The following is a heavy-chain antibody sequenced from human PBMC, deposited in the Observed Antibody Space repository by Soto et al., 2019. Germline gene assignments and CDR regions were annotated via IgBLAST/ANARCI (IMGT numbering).Heavy chain of an antibody. CDR2: IKHDGGEK. CDR3: ARVLSTYFKPYGEDQ. J-gene: IGHJ4*02. CDR1: GFNFSTFW. V-gene: IGHV3-7*01. Sequence: PGGSLRLSCAASGFNFSTFWMSWVRQAPGKGLEWVANIKHDGGEKYYVDSVRGRFTISRDNAKNSLYLQMSSLRAEDTAVYYCARVLSTYFKPYGEDQWGQGTLVNVSS. D-gene: IGHD4-17*01.